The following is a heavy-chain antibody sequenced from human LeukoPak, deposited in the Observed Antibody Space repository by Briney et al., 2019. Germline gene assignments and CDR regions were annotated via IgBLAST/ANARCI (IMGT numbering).Heavy chain of an antibody. D-gene: IGHD3-10*01. J-gene: IGHJ6*02. V-gene: IGHV4-59*08. CDR1: GGSISSYY. CDR2: IYYSGST. CDR3: ARGGSGSYGGKSMDV. Sequence: TPSETLSLTCTVSGGSISSYYWSWIRQPPGKGLEWIGYIYYSGSTNYNPSLKSRVTISVDTSKNQFSLKLSSVTAADTAVYYCARGGSGSYGGKSMDVWGQGTTVTVSS.